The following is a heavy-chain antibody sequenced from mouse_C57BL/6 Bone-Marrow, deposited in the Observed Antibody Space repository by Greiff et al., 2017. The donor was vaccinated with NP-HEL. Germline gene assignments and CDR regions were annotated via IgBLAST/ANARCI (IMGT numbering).Heavy chain of an antibody. Sequence: QVQLKESGAELARPGASVKMSCKASGYTFTSYTMHWVKQRPGQGLEWIGYINPSSGYTKYNQKFKDTATLTADKSSSTAYMQLSSLTSEDSAVYYCARSVTTVVADYAMDYWGQGTSVTVSS. CDR2: INPSSGYT. CDR1: GYTFTSYT. CDR3: ARSVTTVVADYAMDY. J-gene: IGHJ4*01. D-gene: IGHD1-1*01. V-gene: IGHV1-4*01.